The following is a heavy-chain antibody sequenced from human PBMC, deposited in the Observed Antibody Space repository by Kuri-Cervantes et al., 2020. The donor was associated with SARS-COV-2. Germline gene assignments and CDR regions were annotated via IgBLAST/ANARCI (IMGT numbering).Heavy chain of an antibody. CDR1: GFTFSSYW. V-gene: IGHV3-7*03. CDR3: AKDIGIGSYSPNDAFDI. J-gene: IGHJ3*02. CDR2: IKQDGSEK. Sequence: GESLMISCAASGFTFSSYWMSWVRQAPGKGLEWVANIKQDGSEKYYVDSVKGRFTISRDNAKNSLNLQMNSLRAEDTALYYCAKDIGIGSYSPNDAFDIWGQGTMVTVSS. D-gene: IGHD1-26*01.